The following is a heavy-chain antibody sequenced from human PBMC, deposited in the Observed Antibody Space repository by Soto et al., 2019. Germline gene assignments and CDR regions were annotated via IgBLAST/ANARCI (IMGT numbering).Heavy chain of an antibody. CDR2: IYYSGST. CDR3: ASLIHYCSGGSCYLRGSWFDP. D-gene: IGHD2-15*01. CDR1: GGSISSGGYY. J-gene: IGHJ5*02. Sequence: SETLSLTCTVSGGSISSGGYYWSWIRQHPGKGLEWIGYIYYSGSTYYNPSLKSRVTISVDTSKNQFSLKLSSVTAADTAVYYCASLIHYCSGGSCYLRGSWFDPWGQGTLVTVSS. V-gene: IGHV4-31*03.